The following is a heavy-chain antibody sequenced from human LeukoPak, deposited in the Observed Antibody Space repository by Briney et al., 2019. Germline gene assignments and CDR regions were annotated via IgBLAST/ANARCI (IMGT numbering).Heavy chain of an antibody. CDR2: VSSSGSYI. V-gene: IGHV3-21*01. D-gene: IGHD1-1*01. CDR1: GFTFSSYS. Sequence: GGSLRLSCAASGFTFSSYSMNWVRQAPGKGLKWVSSVSSSGSYIYYADSVKGRFTISRDNAKNSLYLQMNSLRAEDTAVYYCAREYNWNDGDAFDIWGQGAMVTVSS. CDR3: AREYNWNDGDAFDI. J-gene: IGHJ3*02.